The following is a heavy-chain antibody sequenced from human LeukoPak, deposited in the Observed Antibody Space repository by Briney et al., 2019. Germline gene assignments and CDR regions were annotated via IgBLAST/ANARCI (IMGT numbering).Heavy chain of an antibody. V-gene: IGHV3-23*01. J-gene: IGHJ4*02. D-gene: IGHD2-2*01. Sequence: PGGSLRLSCAASGFTFSSYAMSWVRQAPGKGLEWVSAISGSGGSTYYADSVKGRFTISRDNSKNTLYLQMNSLRAEDTAVYHCAITVVPAAMLGYWGQGTLVTVSS. CDR3: AITVVPAAMLGY. CDR2: ISGSGGST. CDR1: GFTFSSYA.